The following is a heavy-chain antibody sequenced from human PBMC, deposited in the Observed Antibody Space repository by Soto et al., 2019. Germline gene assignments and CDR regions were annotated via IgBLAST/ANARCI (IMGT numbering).Heavy chain of an antibody. J-gene: IGHJ3*02. Sequence: GGSLRLSCAASGFTFSSYAMSWVRQAPGKGLEWVSAISGSGGSTYYADSVKGRFTISRDNSKNTLYLQMNSLRAEDTAVYYCAKYRLGEDSSGYFDAPSDAFDIWGQGTMVTVSS. CDR2: ISGSGGST. V-gene: IGHV3-23*01. CDR1: GFTFSSYA. D-gene: IGHD3-22*01. CDR3: AKYRLGEDSSGYFDAPSDAFDI.